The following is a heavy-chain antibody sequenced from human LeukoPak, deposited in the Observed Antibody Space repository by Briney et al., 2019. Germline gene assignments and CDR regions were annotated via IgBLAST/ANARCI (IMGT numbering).Heavy chain of an antibody. CDR3: ARTYCGGDCYSDP. CDR2: INPNSGGT. Sequence: ASVKVSCKASGYTFTGYYMHWVRQAPGQGLERMGRINPNSGGTNYAQKFQGRVTMTRDTSISTAYMELSRLRSDDTAVYYCARTYCGGDCYSDPWGQGTLVTVSS. CDR1: GYTFTGYY. V-gene: IGHV1-2*06. J-gene: IGHJ5*02. D-gene: IGHD2-21*02.